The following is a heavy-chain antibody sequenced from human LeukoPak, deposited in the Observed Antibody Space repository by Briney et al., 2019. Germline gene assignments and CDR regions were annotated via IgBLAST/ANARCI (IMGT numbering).Heavy chain of an antibody. CDR1: GGSFSGYY. J-gene: IGHJ4*02. Sequence: SETPSLTCAVYGGSFSGYYWSWIRQPPGKGLEWIGEINHSGSTNYNPSLKSRVTISVDTSKNQFSLKLSSVTAADTAVYYCARTRGTVVVAARGFVDYWGQGTLVTVSS. CDR2: INHSGST. V-gene: IGHV4-34*01. CDR3: ARTRGTVVVAARGFVDY. D-gene: IGHD2-15*01.